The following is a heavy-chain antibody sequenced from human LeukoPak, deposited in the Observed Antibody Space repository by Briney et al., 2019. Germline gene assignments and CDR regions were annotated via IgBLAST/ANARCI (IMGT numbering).Heavy chain of an antibody. CDR2: IHRDGRT. D-gene: IGHD3-9*01. Sequence: SETLSLTCAVSGVSISSSEWWIWVRQPPGQGLEWIGEIHRDGRTRYNPSLKSRVTMSIDYSKNQFSLKVSSVTAADTAIYYCGKTDIYFNPIDYWGPGSLITVSS. V-gene: IGHV4-4*02. CDR3: GKTDIYFNPIDY. J-gene: IGHJ4*02. CDR1: GVSISSSEW.